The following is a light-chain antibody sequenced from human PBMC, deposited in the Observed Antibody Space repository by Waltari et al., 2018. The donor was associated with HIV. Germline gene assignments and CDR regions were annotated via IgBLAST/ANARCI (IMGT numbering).Light chain of an antibody. J-gene: IGKJ2*01. CDR3: QKTYSTPYT. CDR1: QSIRSY. V-gene: IGKV1-39*01. CDR2: AAS. Sequence: DIQMTQSPSSLSASVGDRVTITCRASQSIRSYLNLYHHKPGKAPKLLIYAASNLQSGVPSRFSGSGSGTDFTLTISSLQPEDFATYYCQKTYSTPYTFGQGTKLEIK.